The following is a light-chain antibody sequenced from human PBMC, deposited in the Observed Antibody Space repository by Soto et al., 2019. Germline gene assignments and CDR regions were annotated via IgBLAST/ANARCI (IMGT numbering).Light chain of an antibody. CDR2: GAS. CDR3: QQYNSYSPWT. V-gene: IGKV3-20*01. CDR1: QSLSSNY. J-gene: IGKJ1*01. Sequence: EIVLTQSPGTLSLSPGERATLSCRASQSLSSNYLAWYQQKPGQAPRLLIYGASSRATGIPDRFSGSGSGTDFTLTISCLQSEDFATYYCQQYNSYSPWTFGQGTKVDIK.